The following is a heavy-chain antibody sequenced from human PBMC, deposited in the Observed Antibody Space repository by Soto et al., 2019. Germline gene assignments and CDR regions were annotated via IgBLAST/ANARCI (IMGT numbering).Heavy chain of an antibody. Sequence: QVQLVESGGGLVKPGGSLRLSCAASGFAFSDPYMSWIRQAPGKGLEWISYISSSGSTIYYADSVKGRFTISRDNAKKSLYLQIDSLTADDTAVYYSARGGASVTTPFDYWGQGTQVTVSS. V-gene: IGHV3-11*01. CDR1: GFAFSDPY. J-gene: IGHJ4*02. CDR2: ISSSGSTI. D-gene: IGHD1-1*01. CDR3: ARGGASVTTPFDY.